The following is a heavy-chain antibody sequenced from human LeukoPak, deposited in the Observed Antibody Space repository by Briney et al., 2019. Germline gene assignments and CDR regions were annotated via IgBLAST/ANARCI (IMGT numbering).Heavy chain of an antibody. J-gene: IGHJ4*02. CDR2: IYPDDSDT. D-gene: IGHD5-24*01. CDR1: GYSFTNYW. Sequence: NPGESLKISCKGSGYSFTNYWIGWVRQTPGKGLEWMGIIYPDDSDTRYSPSFQGQVTISADKSISTAYLQWSSLKASDTAMYYCARPAGEKATTLDYWGQGTLVTVSS. CDR3: ARPAGEKATTLDY. V-gene: IGHV5-51*01.